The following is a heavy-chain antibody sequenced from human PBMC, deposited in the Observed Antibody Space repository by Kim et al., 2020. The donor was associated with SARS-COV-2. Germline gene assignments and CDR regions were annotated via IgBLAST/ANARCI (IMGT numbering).Heavy chain of an antibody. V-gene: IGHV3-30*02. Sequence: YYADSVKGRFTISRDNSKNTLYLQMNSLRAEDTAVYYCAKDSRGRQQADYWGQGTLVTVSS. J-gene: IGHJ4*02. D-gene: IGHD6-13*01. CDR3: AKDSRGRQQADY.